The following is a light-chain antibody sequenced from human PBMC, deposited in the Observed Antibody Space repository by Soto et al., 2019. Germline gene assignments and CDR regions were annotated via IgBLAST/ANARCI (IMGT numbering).Light chain of an antibody. CDR1: SSNIGSNT. Sequence: QSVLTQPPSASGTPGQRITICCSGSSSNIGSNTVNWYQQLPGTAPKLLIYSNNQRPSGVPDRFSGSKSGTSAYLAISGLQSEDEADYYCAAWDDSLKGVFGGGTKVTVL. CDR3: AAWDDSLKGV. CDR2: SNN. J-gene: IGLJ2*01. V-gene: IGLV1-44*01.